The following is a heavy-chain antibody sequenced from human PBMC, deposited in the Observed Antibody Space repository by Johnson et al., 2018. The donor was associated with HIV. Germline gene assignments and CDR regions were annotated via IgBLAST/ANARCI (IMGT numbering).Heavy chain of an antibody. V-gene: IGHV3-7*01. D-gene: IGHD3-22*01. CDR3: ARDVLVVITTLDAFDI. CDR2: IKQDGSEK. J-gene: IGHJ3*02. CDR1: GFTFSSYW. Sequence: VQLVESGGGLVQPGGSLRLSCAASGFTFSSYWMSWVRQAPGKGLEWVANIKQDGSEKYYVDSVKARFTISRDNAKNSLYLQMNSLRAEDTAVYYCARDVLVVITTLDAFDIWGQGTMVTVSS.